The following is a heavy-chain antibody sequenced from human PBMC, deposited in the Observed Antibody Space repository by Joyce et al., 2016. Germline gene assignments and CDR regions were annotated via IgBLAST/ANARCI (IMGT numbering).Heavy chain of an antibody. CDR3: SKGVVGATRRALRYFFHGLDV. D-gene: IGHD1-26*01. V-gene: IGHV3-9*01. Sequence: EVQLVESGGGLVQPGRSLRLSCAASGFRFGDYGMHWVRQAPGKGLEVVSGISGNSDNRRYADAVKGRFTISRDNAKNSLSLQLDSLRPDDTAFYYCSKGVVGATRRALRYFFHGLDVWGHGTTVTVSS. CDR2: ISGNSDNR. CDR1: GFRFGDYG. J-gene: IGHJ6*02.